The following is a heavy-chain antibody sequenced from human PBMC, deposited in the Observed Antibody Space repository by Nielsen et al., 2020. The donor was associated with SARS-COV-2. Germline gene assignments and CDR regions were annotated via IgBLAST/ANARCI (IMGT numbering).Heavy chain of an antibody. J-gene: IGHJ5*02. D-gene: IGHD3-10*01. CDR3: ARDRQFGGKLVIDP. V-gene: IGHV4-61*02. Sequence: SETLSLTCTVSGGSISSGDYYWSWIRQPAGKGLEWIGRVYTYGTTNYNPSLTSRVTMSVDTSKNQFSLKLTSVTAADTAVYYCARDRQFGGKLVIDPWGQGTLVTVSS. CDR1: GGSISSGDYY. CDR2: VYTYGTT.